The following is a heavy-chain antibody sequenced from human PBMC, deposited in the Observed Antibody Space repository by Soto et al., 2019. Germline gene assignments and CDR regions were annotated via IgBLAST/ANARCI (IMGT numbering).Heavy chain of an antibody. V-gene: IGHV3-48*02. Sequence: GGSVRLSCAASGFSFSSYSMNWVRQAPGKGLEWLSYISGTGSIYYADSVKGRFTISRDNAKQSLYLQMNSLRDEDTAVYYCARDRYGSGSLFDSWGQGTLVTVSS. D-gene: IGHD3-10*01. CDR3: ARDRYGSGSLFDS. CDR2: ISGTGSI. CDR1: GFSFSSYS. J-gene: IGHJ4*02.